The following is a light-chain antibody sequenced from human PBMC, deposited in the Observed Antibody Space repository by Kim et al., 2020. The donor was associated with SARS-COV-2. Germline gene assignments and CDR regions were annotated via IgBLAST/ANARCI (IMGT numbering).Light chain of an antibody. CDR1: MLAKKY. CDR2: KDS. CDR3: YSAADNNWV. V-gene: IGLV3-27*01. J-gene: IGLJ3*02. Sequence: SVPPGQTARITCSGVMLAKKYARWFQQKPGQAPVLVIYKDSERPSGISERLSGSSSGTTVTLTISGAQVEDEADYYCYSAADNNWVFGGGTQLTVL.